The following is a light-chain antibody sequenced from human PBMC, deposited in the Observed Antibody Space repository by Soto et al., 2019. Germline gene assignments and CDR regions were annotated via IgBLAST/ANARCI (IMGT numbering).Light chain of an antibody. J-gene: IGKJ4*01. V-gene: IGKV3-15*01. CDR2: GAF. CDR3: QQYKNWPPLT. CDR1: QSVSYN. Sequence: EIVMTQSPATLSVSPGETATLSCRASQSVSYNLAWYQQKPGQGPRLLIHGAFTRATGIPARFSGSGSGTDFTLTISSLQSEDFVVYYCQQYKNWPPLTFGGGTKVEIK.